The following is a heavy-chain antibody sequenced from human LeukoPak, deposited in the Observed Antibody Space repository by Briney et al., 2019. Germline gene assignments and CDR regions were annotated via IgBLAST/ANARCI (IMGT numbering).Heavy chain of an antibody. J-gene: IGHJ4*02. CDR2: TSSSNSYI. D-gene: IGHD6-19*01. Sequence: PGGSLRLSCAASGFTFSSYSMNWLRQAPGKGLEWVSPTSSSNSYIYNADSVKGRFTISRDNAKNSLYLQMNSLRAEDTAVYYCARDQGLLVVAGRFGYWGQGTLVTVSS. V-gene: IGHV3-21*01. CDR1: GFTFSSYS. CDR3: ARDQGLLVVAGRFGY.